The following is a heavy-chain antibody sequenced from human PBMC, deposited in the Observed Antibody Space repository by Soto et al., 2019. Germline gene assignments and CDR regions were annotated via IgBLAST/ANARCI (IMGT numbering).Heavy chain of an antibody. CDR2: ISSSSSYI. J-gene: IGHJ6*03. CDR3: ARGSSTPVLYYYYYMDV. D-gene: IGHD6-6*01. V-gene: IGHV3-21*01. Sequence: EVQLVESGGGLVKPGGSLRLSCAASGFTFSSYSMNWVRQAPGKGLEWVSSISSSSSYIYYADSVKGRFTISGDNAKNSPYLQMNSLTADDTAVYYCARGSSTPVLYYYYYMDVWGKGTTVTVSS. CDR1: GFTFSSYS.